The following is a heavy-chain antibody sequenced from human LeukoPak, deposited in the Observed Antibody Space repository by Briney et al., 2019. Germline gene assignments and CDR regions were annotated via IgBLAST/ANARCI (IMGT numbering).Heavy chain of an antibody. J-gene: IGHJ6*03. D-gene: IGHD3-22*01. CDR3: AVDSSGYYGPTLRYYYYYMNV. Sequence: AGGSLRLSCAASGFTFSSYWMSWVRQAPGKGLEWVANIKQDGSEKYYVDSVKGRFTISRDNAKNSLYLQMNSLRAEDTAVYYCAVDSSGYYGPTLRYYYYYMNVWGRGTTVTVSS. V-gene: IGHV3-7*01. CDR1: GFTFSSYW. CDR2: IKQDGSEK.